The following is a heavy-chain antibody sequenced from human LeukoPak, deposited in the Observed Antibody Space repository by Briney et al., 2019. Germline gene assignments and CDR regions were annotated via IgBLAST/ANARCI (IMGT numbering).Heavy chain of an antibody. D-gene: IGHD6-13*01. Sequence: ASVKVSRKASGYILTDYGITWVRQAPGQGLEWMGWINSYTEDTDYAQKFQGRVTMTIDTSTSTAYMELSSLTSADTAVYYCARLGQQLILWFDPWGQGTLVTVSS. CDR3: ARLGQQLILWFDP. V-gene: IGHV1-18*01. CDR1: GYILTDYG. CDR2: INSYTEDT. J-gene: IGHJ5*02.